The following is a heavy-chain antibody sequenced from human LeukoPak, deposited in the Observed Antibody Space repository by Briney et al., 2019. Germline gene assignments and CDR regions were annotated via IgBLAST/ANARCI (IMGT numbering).Heavy chain of an antibody. V-gene: IGHV4-39*07. CDR2: IYYSGST. CDR3: ASRVSLVTGDDY. D-gene: IGHD7-27*01. J-gene: IGHJ4*02. CDR1: GGSISSSSYY. Sequence: SETLSLTCTVSGGSISSSSYYWGWIRQPPGKGLEWIGSIYYSGSTYYNPSLKSRVTISVDTSKNQFSLKLSSVTAADTAVYYCASRVSLVTGDDYWGQGTLVTVSS.